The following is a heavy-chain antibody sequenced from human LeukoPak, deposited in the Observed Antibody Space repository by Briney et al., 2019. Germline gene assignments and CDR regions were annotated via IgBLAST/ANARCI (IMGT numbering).Heavy chain of an antibody. Sequence: SQTLSLTCAVSGVSISSSGYYWSWIRQPPGKGLEWIGYIYYSGSTNYNPSLKSRVTISVDTSKNQFSLKLSSVTAADTAVYYCARADSSSWAGDYYYMDVWGKGTTVTVSS. V-gene: IGHV4-61*08. CDR1: GVSISSSGYY. D-gene: IGHD6-13*01. CDR2: IYYSGST. CDR3: ARADSSSWAGDYYYMDV. J-gene: IGHJ6*03.